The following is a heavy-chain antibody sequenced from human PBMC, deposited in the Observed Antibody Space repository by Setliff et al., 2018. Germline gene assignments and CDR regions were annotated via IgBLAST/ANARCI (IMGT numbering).Heavy chain of an antibody. CDR2: FDPEDGET. J-gene: IGHJ3*02. CDR3: ATGGLLWFGELSGGAFDI. V-gene: IGHV1-24*01. D-gene: IGHD3-10*01. Sequence: ASVKVSCKVSGYTLTELSMHWVRQAPGKGLEWMGGFDPEDGETIYAQKFQGRVTMTGDTSTDTAYMELSSLRSEDTAVYYCATGGLLWFGELSGGAFDIWGQGTMVTVS. CDR1: GYTLTELS.